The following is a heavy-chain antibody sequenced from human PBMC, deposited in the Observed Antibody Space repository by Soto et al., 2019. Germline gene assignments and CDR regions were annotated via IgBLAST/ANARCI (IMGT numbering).Heavy chain of an antibody. CDR2: INAGNGNT. V-gene: IGHV1-3*05. Sequence: QVQLVQSGAEEKKPGASVKVFCKASGYTFTSYAMHWVRQAPGQRLEWMGWINAGNGNTKYSQKFQGRVTITRDTSASTAYMELSSLRSEDTAVYYCARARVVVTAPDYWGQGTLVTVSS. J-gene: IGHJ4*02. D-gene: IGHD2-21*02. CDR1: GYTFTSYA. CDR3: ARARVVVTAPDY.